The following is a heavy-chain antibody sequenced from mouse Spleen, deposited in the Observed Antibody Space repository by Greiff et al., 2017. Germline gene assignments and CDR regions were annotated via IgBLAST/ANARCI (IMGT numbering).Heavy chain of an antibody. CDR3: ARYYGLFFDY. V-gene: IGHV1-64*01. CDR2: IHPNSGST. J-gene: IGHJ2*01. Sequence: QVQLQQPGAELVKPGASVKLSCKASGYTLTSYWMHWVKQRPGQGLEWIGMIHPNSGSTNYNEKFKSKATLTVDKSSSTAYMQLSSLTSEDSAVYYCARYYGLFFDYWGQGTTLTVSS. D-gene: IGHD1-2*01. CDR1: GYTLTSYW.